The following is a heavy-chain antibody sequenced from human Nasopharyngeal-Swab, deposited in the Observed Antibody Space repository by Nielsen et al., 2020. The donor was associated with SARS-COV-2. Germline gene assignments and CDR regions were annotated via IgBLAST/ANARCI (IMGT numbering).Heavy chain of an antibody. D-gene: IGHD3-9*01. CDR1: GGSISSYY. CDR2: IYYSGST. J-gene: IGHJ4*02. Sequence: SETLSLTCTVSGGSISSYYWSWIRQPPGKGLEWIGYIYYSGSTNYNPSLKSRVTISVDTSKNQFSLKLSSVTAADTAVYYCGSGLDYWGQGTLVTVSS. V-gene: IGHV4-59*08. CDR3: GSGLDY.